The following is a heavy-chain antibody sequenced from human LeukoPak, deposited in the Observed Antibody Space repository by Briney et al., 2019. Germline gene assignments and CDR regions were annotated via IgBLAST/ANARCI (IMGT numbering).Heavy chain of an antibody. CDR1: GYTFTNYG. D-gene: IGHD3-10*01. CDR2: ISDYNGNT. Sequence: APVKVSCKASGYTFTNYGISWVRQAPGQGLEWMGWISDYNGNTNYAQKVQGRVTMTTDTSTSAAYMELRSLRSDDTAVYYCARVETMVRGGYDYYYYGMDVWGKGTTVTVSA. CDR3: ARVETMVRGGYDYYYYGMDV. V-gene: IGHV1-18*04. J-gene: IGHJ6*04.